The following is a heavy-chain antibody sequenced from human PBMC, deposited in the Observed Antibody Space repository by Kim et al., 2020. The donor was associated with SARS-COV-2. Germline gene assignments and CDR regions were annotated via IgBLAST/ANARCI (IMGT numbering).Heavy chain of an antibody. CDR3: ARGGAPAVTY. D-gene: IGHD6-13*01. CDR2: GT. Sequence: GTTYAQKFQGRVTMTRDTSISTAYMELSRLTSDDTAVYYCARGGAPAVTYWGQGTLVTVSS. J-gene: IGHJ4*02. V-gene: IGHV1-2*02.